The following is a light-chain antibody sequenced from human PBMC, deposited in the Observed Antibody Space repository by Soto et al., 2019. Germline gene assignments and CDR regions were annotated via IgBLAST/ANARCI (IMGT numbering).Light chain of an antibody. Sequence: HSALTQPASLSGSPGQSITISCTGTSSDVGGYNYVSWYQQHPGKAPKLMIYDVSNRPSGVSNRFSGSKSGNTASLTISGLQAEDEADYYCSSYTSSSTRVFGGGTKLTVL. CDR1: SSDVGGYNY. V-gene: IGLV2-14*01. J-gene: IGLJ2*01. CDR3: SSYTSSSTRV. CDR2: DVS.